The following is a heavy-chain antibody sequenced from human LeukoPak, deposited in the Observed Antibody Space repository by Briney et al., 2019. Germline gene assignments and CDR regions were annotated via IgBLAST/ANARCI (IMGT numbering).Heavy chain of an antibody. Sequence: SETLSLTCTVSGYSISSGYYWGWIRQPPGKGLEWIGSIYHSGSTYYNPFLKSRVTISVDTSKNQFSLKLSSVTAADTAVYYCARVLRYCSGGNCYSGGLGYMDVWGKGTTVTISS. J-gene: IGHJ6*03. CDR1: GYSISSGYY. CDR3: ARVLRYCSGGNCYSGGLGYMDV. V-gene: IGHV4-38-2*02. D-gene: IGHD2-15*01. CDR2: IYHSGST.